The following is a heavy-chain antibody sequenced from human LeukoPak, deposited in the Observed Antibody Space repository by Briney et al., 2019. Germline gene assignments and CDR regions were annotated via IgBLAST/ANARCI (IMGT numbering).Heavy chain of an antibody. Sequence: EASVKVSCKASGYTFTSYGISWVRQAPGQGLEWMGWINPNSGGTNYAQKFQGWVTMTRDTSISTAYMELSRLRSDDTAVYYCARGEPDIVATMSYFDYWGQGTLVTVSS. CDR3: ARGEPDIVATMSYFDY. D-gene: IGHD5-12*01. CDR2: INPNSGGT. CDR1: GYTFTSYG. J-gene: IGHJ4*02. V-gene: IGHV1-2*04.